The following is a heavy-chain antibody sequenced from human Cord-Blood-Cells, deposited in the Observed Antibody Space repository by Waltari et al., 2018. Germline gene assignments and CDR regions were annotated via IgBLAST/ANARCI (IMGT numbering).Heavy chain of an antibody. CDR2: IIPIFGTA. D-gene: IGHD1-20*01. Sequence: QVQLVQSGAEVKKPGSSVKVSCKASVGTFRSYAIRWVRQAPGQGLEWMGGIIPIFGTANYAQKFQGRVTITADESTSTAYMELSSLRSEDTAVYYCARDCFITGKSNAFDIWGQGTMVTVSS. CDR3: ARDCFITGKSNAFDI. CDR1: VGTFRSYA. V-gene: IGHV1-69*01. J-gene: IGHJ3*02.